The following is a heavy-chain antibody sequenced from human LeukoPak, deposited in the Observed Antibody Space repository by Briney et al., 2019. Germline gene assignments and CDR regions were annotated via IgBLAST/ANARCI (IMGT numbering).Heavy chain of an antibody. Sequence: PSETLSLTCTVSGGSISSGGYYWSWICQHPGKGLEWIGYIYYSGSTYYNPSLRSRVTISVDTSKNQFSLKLSSVTAADTAVYYCAREQLGSWFDPWGQGTLVTVSS. J-gene: IGHJ5*02. D-gene: IGHD6-6*01. V-gene: IGHV4-31*03. CDR2: IYYSGST. CDR1: GGSISSGGYY. CDR3: AREQLGSWFDP.